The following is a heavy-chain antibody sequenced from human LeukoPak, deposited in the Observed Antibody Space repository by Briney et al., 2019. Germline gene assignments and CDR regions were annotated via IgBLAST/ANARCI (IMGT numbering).Heavy chain of an antibody. D-gene: IGHD6-6*01. CDR3: ARDNGYSSSSSSFDY. CDR1: GYTFTGYY. CDR2: INPNSGGT. J-gene: IGHJ4*02. Sequence: ASVKVSCKASGYTFTGYYMHWVRQAPGQGLEWMGWINPNSGGTNYAQKLQGRVTMTRDTSISTAYMELSRLRSDDTAVYYCARDNGYSSSSSSFDYWGQGTLVTVSS. V-gene: IGHV1-2*02.